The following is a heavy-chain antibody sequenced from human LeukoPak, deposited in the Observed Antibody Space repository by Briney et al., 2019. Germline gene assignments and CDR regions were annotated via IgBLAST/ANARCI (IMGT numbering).Heavy chain of an antibody. CDR2: VYSSGVG. J-gene: IGHJ4*02. Sequence: SETLSLTCTVSGGSITGYYWNWIRQPAGQGLEWLGRVYSSGVGNYNPSLTSRVTMSVDTSKDQFSLKLTSLTAADTAVYYCAREEFLHEIDSSGYFVYWGQGTLVTVSS. D-gene: IGHD3-22*01. CDR1: GGSITGYY. CDR3: AREEFLHEIDSSGYFVY. V-gene: IGHV4-4*07.